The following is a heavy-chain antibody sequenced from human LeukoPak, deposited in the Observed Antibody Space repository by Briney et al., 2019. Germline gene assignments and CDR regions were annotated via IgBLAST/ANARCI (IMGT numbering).Heavy chain of an antibody. J-gene: IGHJ4*02. D-gene: IGHD3-3*01. CDR3: ARGSQRITVFGVVTDY. CDR2: IYYTGST. CDR1: GDSISSYY. V-gene: IGHV4-59*01. Sequence: PSETLSLTCAVSGDSISSYYWSWIRQPPGKGPEWIGYIYYTGSTNYNPSLKSRVTISVDTSKNQFSLKLSSVTAADTAVYFCARGSQRITVFGVVTDYWGQGTLVTVSS.